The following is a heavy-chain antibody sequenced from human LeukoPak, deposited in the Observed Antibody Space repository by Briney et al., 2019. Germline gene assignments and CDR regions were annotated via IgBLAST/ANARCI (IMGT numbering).Heavy chain of an antibody. V-gene: IGHV1-69*13. CDR2: IIPIFGTA. CDR1: GGTFSSYA. Sequence: SVKVSYKASGGTFSSYAISWVRQAPGQGLEWMGGIIPIFGTANYAQKFQGRVTITADESTSTAYMELSSLRSEDTAVYYCEIRTGYCSSTSCSTYYFDYWGQGTLVTVSS. J-gene: IGHJ4*02. CDR3: EIRTGYCSSTSCSTYYFDY. D-gene: IGHD2-2*01.